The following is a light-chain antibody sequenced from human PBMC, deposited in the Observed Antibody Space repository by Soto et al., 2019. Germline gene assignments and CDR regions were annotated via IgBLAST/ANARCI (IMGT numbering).Light chain of an antibody. CDR3: SSYTSSSTLFYV. CDR1: SSDVGGYNY. V-gene: IGLV2-14*01. Sequence: QSALTQPASVSGSPVQSITISCTGTSSDVGGYNYVSWYQQHPGKAPKHMIYEVGNRPSGVSNRFSGSKSGNTASLTISGLQAEDEADYYCSSYTSSSTLFYVFGTGTKLTVL. CDR2: EVG. J-gene: IGLJ1*01.